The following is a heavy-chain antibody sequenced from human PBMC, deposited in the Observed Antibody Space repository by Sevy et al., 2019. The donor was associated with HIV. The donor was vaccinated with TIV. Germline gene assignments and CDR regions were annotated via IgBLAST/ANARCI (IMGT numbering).Heavy chain of an antibody. CDR2: IFHSGHT. V-gene: IGHV4-30-2*02. J-gene: IGHJ6*02. CDR3: ARALQDYYYAMDV. Sequence: SETLSLTCAVSGDSISGGTYSWNWIRQPPGKGLEWIGYIFHSGHTYYNPSLKSRVTISVDTSKNQFSLKLRSVTAADTAVYYCARALQDYYYAMDVWGQGTTVTVSS. CDR1: GDSISGGTYS.